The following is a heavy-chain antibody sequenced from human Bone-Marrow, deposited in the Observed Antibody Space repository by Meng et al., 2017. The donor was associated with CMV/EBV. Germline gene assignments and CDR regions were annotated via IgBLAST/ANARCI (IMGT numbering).Heavy chain of an antibody. CDR1: GYTFTGYY. J-gene: IGHJ5*02. D-gene: IGHD3-10*01. V-gene: IGHV1-2*02. CDR2: INPNSGGT. Sequence: ASVKVSCKASGYTFTGYYMHWVRQAPGQGLEWMGWINPNSGGTNYAQKFQGRVTMTRDTSISTAYMELSRLRSDDTAVYYCARVSDLWGENWFDPWVQGTLVTVSS. CDR3: ARVSDLWGENWFDP.